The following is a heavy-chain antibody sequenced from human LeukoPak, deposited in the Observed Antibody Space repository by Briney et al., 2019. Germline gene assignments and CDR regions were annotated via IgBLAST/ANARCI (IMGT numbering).Heavy chain of an antibody. Sequence: SETLSLTCTVSGGSISSYYWSWIRQPPGKGLEWIGYIYYSGSTNYNPSLKSRVTISVDTSKNQFFLKLSSVTAADTAVYYCARYYDSSEIFDYWGQGTLVTVSS. J-gene: IGHJ4*02. CDR2: IYYSGST. D-gene: IGHD3-22*01. CDR1: GGSISSYY. CDR3: ARYYDSSEIFDY. V-gene: IGHV4-59*01.